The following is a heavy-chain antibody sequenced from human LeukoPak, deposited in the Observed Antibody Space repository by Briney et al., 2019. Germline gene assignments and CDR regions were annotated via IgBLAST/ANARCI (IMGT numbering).Heavy chain of an antibody. D-gene: IGHD5-12*01. CDR2: IKKDGSEK. CDR3: ARGPSGYHNT. J-gene: IGHJ4*02. Sequence: PGGSLRLSCAASGFTFSSFWMSWVRQAPGKGLEWVASIKKDGSEKEYVDSVKGRFTISRDNAKNSLYLQMNSLRAEDTAVYYCARGPSGYHNTGGQGTLVTVSS. CDR1: GFTFSSFW. V-gene: IGHV3-7*01.